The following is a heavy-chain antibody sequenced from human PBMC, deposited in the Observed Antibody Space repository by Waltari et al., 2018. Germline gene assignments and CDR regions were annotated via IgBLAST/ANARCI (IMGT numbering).Heavy chain of an antibody. Sequence: EVQLLESGGGLVQPGGSLRLSCAASGFTFSNYGMSWVRQAPGKGREWVSALSDSGGSTYYADSVKGRFTISRDNSKNTLYLQMNSLRAEDTAIYYCARPNWYFDLWGRGTLVTVSS. CDR2: LSDSGGST. CDR1: GFTFSNYG. J-gene: IGHJ2*01. CDR3: ARPNWYFDL. V-gene: IGHV3-23*01.